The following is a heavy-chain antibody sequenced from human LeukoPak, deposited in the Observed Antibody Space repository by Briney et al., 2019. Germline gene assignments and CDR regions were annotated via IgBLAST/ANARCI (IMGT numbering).Heavy chain of an antibody. CDR2: IIPIFGTA. D-gene: IGHD2-2*01. J-gene: IGHJ4*02. V-gene: IGHV1-69*13. CDR1: GGTFSSYA. CDR3: AREEYCSSTSCYAGMGLVD. Sequence: ASVKVSCKASGGTFSSYAISWVRQAPGQGLEWMGGIIPIFGTANYAQKFQGRVTITADESTSTAYMELSSLRSEDMAVYYCAREEYCSSTSCYAGMGLVDWGQGTLVTVSS.